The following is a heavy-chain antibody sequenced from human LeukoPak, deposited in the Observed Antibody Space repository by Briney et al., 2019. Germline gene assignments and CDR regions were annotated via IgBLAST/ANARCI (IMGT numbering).Heavy chain of an antibody. D-gene: IGHD3-22*01. CDR1: GFTFSNYE. J-gene: IGHJ4*02. CDR3: AKGESYDSSGFYRGGFDY. CDR2: ISGGGDGT. V-gene: IGHV3-23*01. Sequence: GGSLRLSCAASGFTFSNYEMNWARQAPGKGLERVSAISGGGDGTYYAGSVKGRLTISRDNSKSTLYLQMNSLRAEDTAIYYCAKGESYDSSGFYRGGFDYWGQGALVTVSS.